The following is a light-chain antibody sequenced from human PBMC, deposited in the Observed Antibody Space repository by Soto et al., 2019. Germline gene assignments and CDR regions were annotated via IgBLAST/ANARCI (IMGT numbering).Light chain of an antibody. J-gene: IGKJ4*01. V-gene: IGKV3-11*01. CDR2: DAS. Sequence: EIVLTQSPATLSLSPGERATLSCRASQSVSRYLAWYQQKPGQAPRLLIYDASNRATGIPARFSGSGSGTDFTLTISSLEPEDFAIYYCQQRSTWPGTFGGGTRVEIK. CDR1: QSVSRY. CDR3: QQRSTWPGT.